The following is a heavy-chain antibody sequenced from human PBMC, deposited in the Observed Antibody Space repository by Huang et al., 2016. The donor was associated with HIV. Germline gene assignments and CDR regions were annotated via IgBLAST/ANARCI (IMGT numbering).Heavy chain of an antibody. J-gene: IGHJ6*03. Sequence: QVQLVESGGGVVRSGGSLRLSCAGSGFTFRSHAIHWARQTRGKVLECVGVSSYDGMTAHLGDTVEGRFTSSRDNSRITVSLQMNSLRPEDTAVYFCGRDPAAITETSSHYYYFMDVWGNGTTVSVSS. CDR1: GFTFRSHA. V-gene: IGHV3-30*03. CDR3: GRDPAAITETSSHYYYFMDV. D-gene: IGHD2-15*01. CDR2: SSYDGMTA.